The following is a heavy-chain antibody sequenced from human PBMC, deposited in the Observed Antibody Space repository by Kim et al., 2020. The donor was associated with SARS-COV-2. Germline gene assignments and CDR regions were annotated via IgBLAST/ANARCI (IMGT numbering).Heavy chain of an antibody. D-gene: IGHD6-13*01. CDR1: GDSLSSSYYY. J-gene: IGHJ6*02. V-gene: IGHV4-39*01. CDR2: IYYSGST. Sequence: SETLSLTCTVSGDSLSSSYYYWVWIRQPPGKGLQWIGSIYYSGSTYYDPSLKSRLTISVDRSKNQFSLELNSVTATDTAVYYCARQGGNQESGTRYYYYYGMDVWGQGTTVTVSS. CDR3: ARQGGNQESGTRYYYYYGMDV.